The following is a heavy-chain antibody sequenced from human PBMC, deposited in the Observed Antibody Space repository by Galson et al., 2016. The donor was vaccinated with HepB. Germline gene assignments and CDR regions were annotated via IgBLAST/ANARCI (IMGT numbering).Heavy chain of an antibody. CDR2: INPGSGNT. CDR3: ARDRSSMDV. V-gene: IGHV1-3*01. Sequence: SCKASGYTFTNYAMNWVRQAPGQSLEWMGWINPGSGNTKYSQTFQGRVTITRDTSASTAYMELSSLRSEDTAVYYCARDRSSMDVWGKGTTVTVSS. CDR1: GYTFTNYA. J-gene: IGHJ6*03.